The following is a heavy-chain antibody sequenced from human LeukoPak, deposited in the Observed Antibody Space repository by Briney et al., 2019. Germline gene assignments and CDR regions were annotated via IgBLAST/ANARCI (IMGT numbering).Heavy chain of an antibody. Sequence: ASVKVSCKASGYSFILHGIGWVRQAPGEGLEWMGWISPYNGDTNYAQKFQGRLTLTTDTSTSTASMELRSLTSDDTAVYYCVRDENYGIYINFDFWGQGTVVTVSS. CDR2: ISPYNGDT. D-gene: IGHD4-17*01. J-gene: IGHJ4*02. CDR3: VRDENYGIYINFDF. CDR1: GYSFILHG. V-gene: IGHV1-18*01.